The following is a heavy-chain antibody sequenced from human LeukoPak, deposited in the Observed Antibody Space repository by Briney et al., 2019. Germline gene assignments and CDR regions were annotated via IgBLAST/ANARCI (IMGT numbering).Heavy chain of an antibody. Sequence: GGSLRLSCAASGLTFGSYAMSWVRQAPGKGLEWVSAISGSGGSTYYADSVKGRFTISRDNSKNTLYLQMNSLRAEDTAVYYCAKDQPSRYTAMMRADDYWGQGTLVTVSS. V-gene: IGHV3-23*01. J-gene: IGHJ4*02. D-gene: IGHD5-18*01. CDR2: ISGSGGST. CDR3: AKDQPSRYTAMMRADDY. CDR1: GLTFGSYA.